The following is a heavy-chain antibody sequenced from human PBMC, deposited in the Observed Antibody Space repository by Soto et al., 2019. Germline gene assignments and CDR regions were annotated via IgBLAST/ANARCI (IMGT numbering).Heavy chain of an antibody. CDR2: TTYDSRIT. CDR1: GGCISSDG. CDR3: ACARGNACFSGYFDF. V-gene: IGHV3-30*03. J-gene: IGHJ4*03. D-gene: IGHD1-1*01. Sequence: GGTLRLSCAVSGGCISSDGIWWVLHASGKELEWVTATTYDSRITYYEDAVKGRFTISRDNSKNTLYLQMNSLTVEDTATYYCACARGNACFSGYFDFWGQGALVTVSS.